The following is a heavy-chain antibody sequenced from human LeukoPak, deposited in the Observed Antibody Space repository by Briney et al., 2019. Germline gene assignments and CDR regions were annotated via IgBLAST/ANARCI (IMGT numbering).Heavy chain of an antibody. V-gene: IGHV3-23*01. Sequence: GGTLRLSCAASGFTFSSYAMSWVRQAPGKGLEWVSAISGSGGSTYYADSVKGRFTISRDNSKNTLYLQMNSLRAEDTAIYYCAKGGYYDGYYYYYMDVWGKGTTVTISS. CDR3: AKGGYYDGYYYYYMDV. CDR2: ISGSGGST. J-gene: IGHJ6*03. D-gene: IGHD3-3*01. CDR1: GFTFSSYA.